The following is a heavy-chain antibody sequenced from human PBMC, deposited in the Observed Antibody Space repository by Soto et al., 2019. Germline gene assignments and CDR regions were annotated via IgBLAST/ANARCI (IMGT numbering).Heavy chain of an antibody. J-gene: IGHJ4*02. CDR3: ARGPSGDKVDY. CDR2: IYDGGTT. V-gene: IGHV4-30-4*01. Sequence: QVQLQESGPRLVSPSQTLSLTCTVSGGSISSAAYCWSWIRQSPDKGLEWIGHIYDGGTTYSSPSLKGRVTISADTSETQFSLKLNSLSAADTAVYYCARGPSGDKVDYWGQGIQVTVSS. CDR1: GGSISSAAYC. D-gene: IGHD7-27*01.